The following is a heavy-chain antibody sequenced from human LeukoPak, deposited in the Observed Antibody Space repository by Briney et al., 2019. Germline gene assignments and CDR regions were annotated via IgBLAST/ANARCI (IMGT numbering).Heavy chain of an antibody. Sequence: GASVKVSCKASGYTFTRYYMHWVRQAPGQGLEWMGWINPNSGGTNYAQKFQGRVTMTRDTSISTAYMELSRLRSDDTAVYYCAREGTTMARGGGAFDIWGQGTMVTVSS. CDR2: INPNSGGT. D-gene: IGHD3-10*01. V-gene: IGHV1-2*02. CDR3: AREGTTMARGGGAFDI. J-gene: IGHJ3*02. CDR1: GYTFTRYY.